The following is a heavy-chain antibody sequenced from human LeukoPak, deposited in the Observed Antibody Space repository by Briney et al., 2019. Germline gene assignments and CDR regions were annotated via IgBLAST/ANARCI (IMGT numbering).Heavy chain of an antibody. CDR1: GGCFSGYY. CDR3: ARGGRRYYGSGSYYFDY. J-gene: IGHJ4*02. CDR2: INHSGST. D-gene: IGHD3-10*01. V-gene: IGHV4-34*01. Sequence: SETLSLTCAVYGGCFSGYYWSWIRQPPGKGLEWIGEINHSGSTNYNPSLKSRVTISVDTPKNQFSLKLSSVTAADTAVYYCARGGRRYYGSGSYYFDYWGQGTLVTVSS.